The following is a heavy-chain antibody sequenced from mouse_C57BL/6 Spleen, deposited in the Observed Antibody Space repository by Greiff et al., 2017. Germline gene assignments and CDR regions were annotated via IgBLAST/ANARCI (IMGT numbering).Heavy chain of an antibody. CDR1: GFSFNTYA. V-gene: IGHV10-1*01. D-gene: IGHD2-1*01. J-gene: IGHJ1*03. Sequence: EVKLMESGGGLVQPKGSLKLSCAASGFSFNTYAMNWVRQAPGKGLEWVARIRSKSNNYATYYADSVKDRFTISRDDSESMLYLQMNNLKTEDTAMYYCVRQVSTISWYFDVWGTGTTVTVST. CDR2: IRSKSNNYAT. CDR3: VRQVSTISWYFDV.